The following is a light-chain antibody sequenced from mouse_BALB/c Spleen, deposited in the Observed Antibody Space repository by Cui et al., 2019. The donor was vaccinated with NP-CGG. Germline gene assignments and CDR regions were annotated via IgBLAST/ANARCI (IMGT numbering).Light chain of an antibody. J-gene: IGLJ1*01. CDR1: TGAVTTSNY. V-gene: IGLV1*01. CDR3: ALWYSNHWV. Sequence: QAVVTQESALTTSPGEKVTLTCRSRTGAVTTSNYANWVQEKPDHLFTVLIGGTNNRAPGVPARFSGSLIGDKAALTITGAQTEDEAIYFCALWYSNHWVFGGGTKLTVL. CDR2: GTN.